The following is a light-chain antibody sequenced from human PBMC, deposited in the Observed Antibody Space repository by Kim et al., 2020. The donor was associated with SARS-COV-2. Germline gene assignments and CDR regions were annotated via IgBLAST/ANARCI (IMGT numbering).Light chain of an antibody. CDR1: QSISTW. Sequence: STRSASVGDSVTITCRASQSISTWLAWYQQKPGKAPKPVIYEASSLQSGVPSRFSGSGSGTEFTLTISSLQPDDFATYYCQHSEMFGQGTKVDIK. CDR3: QHSEM. CDR2: EAS. V-gene: IGKV1-5*03. J-gene: IGKJ1*01.